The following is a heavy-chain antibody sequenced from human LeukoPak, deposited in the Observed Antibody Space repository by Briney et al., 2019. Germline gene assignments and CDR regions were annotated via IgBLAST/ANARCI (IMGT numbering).Heavy chain of an antibody. CDR1: GGSISSSGYY. D-gene: IGHD6-13*01. CDR3: ARAQQISHHFDF. Sequence: SETLSLTCTVSGGSISSSGYYWGWIRQPPGKGPEWIGYIYRSVNRYYSESTKYNPSLKSRVSISIDTSRNQFFLRLNSVTAADTAVYYCARAQQISHHFDFWGQGTLVSVSS. J-gene: IGHJ4*02. CDR2: IYRSVNRYYSEST. V-gene: IGHV4-61*08.